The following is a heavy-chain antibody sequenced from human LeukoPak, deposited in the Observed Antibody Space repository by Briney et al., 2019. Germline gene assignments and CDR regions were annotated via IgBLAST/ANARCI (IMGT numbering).Heavy chain of an antibody. J-gene: IGHJ5*02. D-gene: IGHD3-10*01. CDR1: GGSMSSYY. CDR2: IFYSGRT. CDR3: SRSEGVYYGSGSSGSYYPHWFDP. V-gene: IGHV4-59*01. Sequence: PSETLSLTCTVSGGSMSSYYWSWIRQPPGKGLEWIGYIFYSGRTKYNPSLKSRVTISLDTSQNQFSLKMTSVTAADTAVYYCSRSEGVYYGSGSSGSYYPHWFDPWGQGTLVTVSS.